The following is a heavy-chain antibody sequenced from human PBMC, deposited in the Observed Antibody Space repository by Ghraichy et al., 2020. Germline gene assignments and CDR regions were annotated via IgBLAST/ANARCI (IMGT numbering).Heavy chain of an antibody. Sequence: GGSLRLSCAASGFTFSSYWMSWVRQAPGKGLEWVANIKQDGSEKYYVDSVKGRFTISRDNAKNSLYLQMNSLRAEDTAVYYCARGTSSSGYYMDVWGKGTTVTVSS. CDR1: GFTFSSYW. J-gene: IGHJ6*03. V-gene: IGHV3-7*03. D-gene: IGHD6-6*01. CDR2: IKQDGSEK. CDR3: ARGTSSSGYYMDV.